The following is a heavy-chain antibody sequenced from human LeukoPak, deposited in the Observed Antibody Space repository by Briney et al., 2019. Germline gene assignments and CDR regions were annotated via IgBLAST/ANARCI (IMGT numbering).Heavy chain of an antibody. V-gene: IGHV3-21*01. CDR3: ARHVVAVGFDY. Sequence: GGSLRLSCAASGFTFSSYSMNWVRQAPGKGLQWVSSITRSSSYIYYADSVKGRFTISRDNAKNSLYLQMNSLRAEDTAVYYCARHVVAVGFDYWGQGTLVTVSS. J-gene: IGHJ4*02. CDR2: ITRSSSYI. D-gene: IGHD3-22*01. CDR1: GFTFSSYS.